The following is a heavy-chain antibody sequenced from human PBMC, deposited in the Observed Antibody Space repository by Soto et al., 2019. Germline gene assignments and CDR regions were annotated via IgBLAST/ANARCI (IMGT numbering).Heavy chain of an antibody. CDR2: ISYDGGHK. CDR3: AKDGAPRYCSRSSCHPAGAY. Sequence: QVQLVESGGGVVPPGRSLRLSCAGSGFTFSNYGLHWVRQAPGKGLEWVAVISYDGGHKYYADSVKGRFTISRDNSNNMLYLQMDSLRAEDTAVYYCAKDGAPRYCSRSSCHPAGAYWGQGTLVTVSS. CDR1: GFTFSNYG. D-gene: IGHD2-15*01. J-gene: IGHJ4*02. V-gene: IGHV3-30*18.